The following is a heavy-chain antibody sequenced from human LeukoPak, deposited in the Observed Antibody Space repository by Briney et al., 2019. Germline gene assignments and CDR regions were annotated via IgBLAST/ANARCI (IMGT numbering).Heavy chain of an antibody. D-gene: IGHD5-24*01. Sequence: GGSLRLSCAASGFTFSSYAMNWVRQAPGKGLEWVSGISGGGGSTYYADSVKGRFTISRDNSKNMLYLQMNSLRAEDTAVYYCARGAGYNYPYYFDYWGQGTLVTVSS. CDR3: ARGAGYNYPYYFDY. J-gene: IGHJ4*02. V-gene: IGHV3-23*01. CDR2: ISGGGGST. CDR1: GFTFSSYA.